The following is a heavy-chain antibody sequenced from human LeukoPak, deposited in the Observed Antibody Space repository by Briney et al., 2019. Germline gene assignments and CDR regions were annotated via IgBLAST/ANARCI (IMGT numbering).Heavy chain of an antibody. Sequence: PGGSLRLSCAASGFTFSSYAMSWVRQAPGKGLEWVSAISGSGGSTYYADSVKGRFTISRGNSKNTLYLQMNSLRAEDTAVYYCAKGLYYYDSSGYYLTGGPFDYWGQGTLVTVSS. CDR2: ISGSGGST. J-gene: IGHJ4*02. V-gene: IGHV3-23*01. CDR3: AKGLYYYDSSGYYLTGGPFDY. D-gene: IGHD3-22*01. CDR1: GFTFSSYA.